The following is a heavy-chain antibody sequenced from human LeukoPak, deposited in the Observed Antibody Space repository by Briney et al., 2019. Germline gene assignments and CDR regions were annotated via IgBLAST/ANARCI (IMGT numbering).Heavy chain of an antibody. Sequence: GGSLRLSCAASGFTFSDYYMGWIRQAPGKGLEWVSYISSSGSTIYYADSVKGRFTISRDNSKNTLYLQMNSLRAEDTAVYYCAKDSRNAAPNWFDPWGQGTLVTVSS. D-gene: IGHD1-1*01. V-gene: IGHV3-11*01. CDR2: ISSSGSTI. CDR1: GFTFSDYY. J-gene: IGHJ5*02. CDR3: AKDSRNAAPNWFDP.